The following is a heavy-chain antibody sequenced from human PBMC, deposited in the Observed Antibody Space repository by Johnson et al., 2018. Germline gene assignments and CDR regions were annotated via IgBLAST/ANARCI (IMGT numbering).Heavy chain of an antibody. CDR3: AREGALPAAMSYYYYDYMDV. J-gene: IGHJ6*03. CDR1: GFTFSRYW. Sequence: VQLVESGGGLVQPGGSLRLSCAASGFTFSRYWMSWVRQAPGKGLEWVANIKQDGSEKYYVDSVKGRFAISRDNAKNSLYLQMHSLRAEGTAVYYCAREGALPAAMSYYYYDYMDVWGKGTTVTVSS. D-gene: IGHD2-2*01. V-gene: IGHV3-7*01. CDR2: IKQDGSEK.